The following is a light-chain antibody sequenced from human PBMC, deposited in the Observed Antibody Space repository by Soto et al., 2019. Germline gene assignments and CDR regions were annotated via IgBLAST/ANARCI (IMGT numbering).Light chain of an antibody. V-gene: IGLV2-14*03. CDR1: SSDVGGYNY. CDR3: CSYTPTNPPQIV. J-gene: IGLJ1*01. Sequence: QSVLTQPASVSGSPGQSITISCTGTSSDVGGYNYVSWYQQHPGKAPKFMIYDVSSRPSGVSNRFSGSKSGNTASLTISGLQAEDEADNSCCSYTPTNPPQIVSGPGTKFTLL. CDR2: DVS.